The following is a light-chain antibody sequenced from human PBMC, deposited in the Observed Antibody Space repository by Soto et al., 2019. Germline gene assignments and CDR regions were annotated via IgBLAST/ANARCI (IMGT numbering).Light chain of an antibody. CDR2: EAS. J-gene: IGKJ4*01. CDR1: QGISRW. Sequence: DIQMTQSPSSVSASVGDRVTITCRASQGISRWLAWYQQKPGKAPNLLIYEASSLQSGVPSRFSGSGSGTDFTLTSSSLQPEDVATYYCQQANSFPLTFGGGTKVEI. V-gene: IGKV1-12*01. CDR3: QQANSFPLT.